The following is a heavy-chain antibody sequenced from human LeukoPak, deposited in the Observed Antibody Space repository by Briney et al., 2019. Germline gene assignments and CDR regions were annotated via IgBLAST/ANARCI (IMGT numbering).Heavy chain of an antibody. CDR2: ISGSGGSA. V-gene: IGHV3-23*01. D-gene: IGHD3-10*01. CDR3: AKRAGLLWFGELFASEYFQH. CDR1: GFTFSSYA. Sequence: GGSLRLSCAASGFTFSSYAMSWVRQAPGKGLEWVSAISGSGGSAYYADSVKGRFTISRDNSKNTLYLQMNSLRAEDTAVYYCAKRAGLLWFGELFASEYFQHWGQGTLVTVSS. J-gene: IGHJ1*01.